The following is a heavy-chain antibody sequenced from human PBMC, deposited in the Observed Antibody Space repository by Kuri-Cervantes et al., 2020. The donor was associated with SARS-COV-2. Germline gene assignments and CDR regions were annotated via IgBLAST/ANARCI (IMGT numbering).Heavy chain of an antibody. V-gene: IGHV6-1*01. Sequence: SQTLSLTCAISGDSVSSNSAAWNWIRQSPSRGLEWLGRTYYRSKWYNDYAVSVKSRITINPDTSKNQLSLQLNSVTPEDTAVYYCAGADLGYSGYDSGLVGGFDYWGQGTLVTVSS. CDR3: AGADLGYSGYDSGLVGGFDY. CDR1: GDSVSSNSAA. J-gene: IGHJ4*02. CDR2: TYYRSKWYN. D-gene: IGHD5-12*01.